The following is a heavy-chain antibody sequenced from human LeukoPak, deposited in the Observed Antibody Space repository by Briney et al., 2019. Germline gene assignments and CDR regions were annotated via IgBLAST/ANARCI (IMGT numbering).Heavy chain of an antibody. J-gene: IGHJ4*02. V-gene: IGHV3-21*01. CDR2: ISSSSSYI. D-gene: IGHD6-13*01. CDR1: GFTFSSYS. Sequence: GGSLRLSCAASGFTFSSYSMNWVRQAPGKGPEWVSSISSSSSYIYYADSVKGRFTISRDNAKNSLYLQMNSLRAEDTAVYYCAREGVLGYYFDYWGQGTLVTVSS. CDR3: AREGVLGYYFDY.